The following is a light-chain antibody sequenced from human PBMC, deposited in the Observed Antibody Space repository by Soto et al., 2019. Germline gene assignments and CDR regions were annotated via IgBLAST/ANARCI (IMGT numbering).Light chain of an antibody. J-gene: IGLJ3*02. CDR3: SSYTSTSSWV. V-gene: IGLV2-14*01. CDR2: EVS. CDR1: SSDVGGYNY. Sequence: QSVLTQPASVSGSPGQPITISCTGTSSDVGGYNYVSWYQHHPGKAPKVMIYEVSSRPSGVSNRFSGSKSGNTASLTISGLQAEDEADYYCSSYTSTSSWVFGGGTKVTV.